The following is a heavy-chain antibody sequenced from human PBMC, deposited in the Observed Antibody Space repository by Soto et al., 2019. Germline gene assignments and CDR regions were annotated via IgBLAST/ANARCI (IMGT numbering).Heavy chain of an antibody. CDR1: GFTFSSYS. J-gene: IGHJ4*02. V-gene: IGHV3-21*01. Sequence: GSLRLSCAASGFTFSSYSMNWVRQAPGKGLEWVSSISGSGNYTHYADFLRGRFTISRDNAKTSLYLQMNSLRAEDTAVYYCAREGINNYNEYYFDSWGQGTVVTVSS. D-gene: IGHD4-4*01. CDR3: AREGINNYNEYYFDS. CDR2: ISGSGNYT.